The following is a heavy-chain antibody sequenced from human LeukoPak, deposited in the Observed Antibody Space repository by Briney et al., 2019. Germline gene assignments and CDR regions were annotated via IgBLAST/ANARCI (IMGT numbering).Heavy chain of an antibody. V-gene: IGHV3-23*01. D-gene: IGHD4-17*01. CDR3: ARAYNDYGDIFFDY. CDR1: GFTFSSYA. Sequence: GGSLILSCAASGFTFSSYAMSWVRQAPGKGLEWVSAISGSGGSTYYADSVKGRFTISRDNSKNTLYLQMNSLRAEDTAVYYCARAYNDYGDIFFDYWGQGTLVTVSS. J-gene: IGHJ4*02. CDR2: ISGSGGST.